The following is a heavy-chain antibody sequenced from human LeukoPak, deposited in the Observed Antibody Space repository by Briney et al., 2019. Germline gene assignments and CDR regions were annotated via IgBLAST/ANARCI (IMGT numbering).Heavy chain of an antibody. J-gene: IGHJ3*02. D-gene: IGHD3-16*01. CDR1: GYTFTGYY. V-gene: IGHV1-2*02. CDR3: ARWGRELLNAFDI. CDR2: INPNSGGT. Sequence: ASVNVSCKASGYTFTGYYMHWVRQAPGQGLEWMGWINPNSGGTNYAQKFQGRVTMTRDTSISTAYMELSRLRSGDTAVYYCARWGRELLNAFDIWGQGTMVTVSS.